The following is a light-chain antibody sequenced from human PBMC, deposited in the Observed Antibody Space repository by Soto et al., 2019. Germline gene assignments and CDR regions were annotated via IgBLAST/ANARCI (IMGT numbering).Light chain of an antibody. Sequence: DIQMTQSPSSLSASVGDRVTITCRASQRISTYLNWYQQKPGKAPKLLIYSASSLQSGVPSRFSGSGSGTDFTLTISSLQPEDFASYYCQQSYSRPITFGQGTRLDIK. CDR1: QRISTY. CDR2: SAS. V-gene: IGKV1-39*01. CDR3: QQSYSRPIT. J-gene: IGKJ5*01.